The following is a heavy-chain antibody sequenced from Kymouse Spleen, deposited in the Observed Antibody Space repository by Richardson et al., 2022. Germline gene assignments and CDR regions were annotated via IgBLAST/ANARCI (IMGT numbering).Heavy chain of an antibody. V-gene: IGHV3-73*02. D-gene: IGHD1-7*01. CDR2: IRSKANSYAT. Sequence: EVQLVESGGGLVQPGGSLKLSCAASGFTFSGSAMHWVRQASGKGLEWVGRIRSKANSYATAYAASVKGRFTISRDDSKNTAYLQMNSLKTEDTAVYYCTRYNWNFYFDYWGQGTLVTVSS. CDR1: GFTFSGSA. CDR3: TRYNWNFYFDY. J-gene: IGHJ4*02.